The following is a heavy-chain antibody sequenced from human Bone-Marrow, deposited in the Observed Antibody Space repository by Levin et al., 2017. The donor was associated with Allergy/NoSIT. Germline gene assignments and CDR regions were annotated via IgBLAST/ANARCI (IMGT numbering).Heavy chain of an antibody. V-gene: IGHV3-15*01. CDR1: GFTFNTAW. CDR3: TVQGTTGAADDAFDI. J-gene: IGHJ3*02. Sequence: AGGSLRLSCAGSGFTFNTAWISWVRQAPGKGLEWVGRSKGKNDGGTTHYAAPVKGRFTISREDSKNMVFLQMSSLKTEDTALYYCTVQGTTGAADDAFDIWGQGTMVTVSS. D-gene: IGHD7-27*01. CDR2: SKGKNDGGTT.